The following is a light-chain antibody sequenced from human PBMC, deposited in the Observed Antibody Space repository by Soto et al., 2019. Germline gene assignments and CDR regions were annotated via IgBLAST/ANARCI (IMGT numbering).Light chain of an antibody. J-gene: IGKJ1*01. CDR2: GAS. CDR1: LSVSSSY. Sequence: EIGLTQAPGIPHLSTGVRATLSCRASLSVSSSYLAWYQQKSAQAPRVLIYGASNRATGITDRFSGSGAGKDLPRTISRGEPEEFAVYYCQEYGSEPGTYGQGTKGESK. CDR3: QEYGSEPGT. V-gene: IGKV3-20*01.